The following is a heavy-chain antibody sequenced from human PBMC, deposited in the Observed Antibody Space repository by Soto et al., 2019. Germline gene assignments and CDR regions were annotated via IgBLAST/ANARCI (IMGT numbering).Heavy chain of an antibody. J-gene: IGHJ4*02. V-gene: IGHV1-2*02. D-gene: IGHD4-17*01. CDR3: GLEPTVTGGFDY. Sequence: ASVKVSCKASGHTFTGHHMHWVRQAPGQGLEWMGYIDLDSRNTRYAQKFQGRVTTTRDTSITTAYMELSGLRSEDTAVYYCGLEPTVTGGFDYWGQGTLVTVSS. CDR1: GHTFTGHH. CDR2: IDLDSRNT.